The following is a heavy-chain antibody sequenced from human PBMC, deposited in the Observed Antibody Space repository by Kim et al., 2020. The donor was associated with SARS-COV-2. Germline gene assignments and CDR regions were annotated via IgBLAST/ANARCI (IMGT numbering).Heavy chain of an antibody. V-gene: IGHV4-31*02. J-gene: IGHJ4*02. Sequence: TYYNPSLKSRVTISVDTSKNQFSLKLSSVTAADTAVYYCAREPIAALVDYWGQGTLVTVSS. CDR3: AREPIAALVDY. CDR2: T. D-gene: IGHD6-13*01.